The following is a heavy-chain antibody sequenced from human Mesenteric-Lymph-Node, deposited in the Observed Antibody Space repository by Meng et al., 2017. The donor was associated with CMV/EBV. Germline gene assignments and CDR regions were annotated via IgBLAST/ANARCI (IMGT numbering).Heavy chain of an antibody. J-gene: IGHJ6*02. CDR3: ARDDLGLVATNGGYYGMDV. CDR2: INQDGSEK. D-gene: IGHD5-12*01. Sequence: GGSLRLSCAASGFTFSRYWMSWVRQAPGKGLEWVANINQDGSEKYYVDSVKGRFTISRDNTKNSLYLQMNSLRAEDTAVYYCARDDLGLVATNGGYYGMDVWGQGTTVTVSS. V-gene: IGHV3-7*01. CDR1: GFTFSRYW.